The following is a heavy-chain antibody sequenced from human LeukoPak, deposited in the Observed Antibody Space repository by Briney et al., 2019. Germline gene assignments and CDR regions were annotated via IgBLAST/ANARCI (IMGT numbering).Heavy chain of an antibody. CDR1: GFTFSSYS. CDR3: ARDPIVGASSFDY. Sequence: PGGSLRLSCAASGFTFSSYSMNWVRQAPGKGLEWVSSISSSSSYIYYADSVKGRFTISRGNAKNSLYLQMNSLRAEDTAVYYCARDPIVGASSFDYWGQGTLVTVSS. J-gene: IGHJ4*02. D-gene: IGHD1-26*01. V-gene: IGHV3-21*01. CDR2: ISSSSSYI.